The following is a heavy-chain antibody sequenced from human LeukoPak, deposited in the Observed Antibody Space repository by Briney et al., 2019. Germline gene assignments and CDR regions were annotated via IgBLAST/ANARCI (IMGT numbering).Heavy chain of an antibody. V-gene: IGHV3-15*01. D-gene: IGHD2-21*01. CDR3: YTSITDY. CDR1: GFIVSNNY. J-gene: IGHJ4*02. Sequence: PGGSLRLSCVASGFIVSNNYMSWVRQAPGKGLEWVGRIRSKIDGGATDYAAPVKGRFTISRDDSKNTLYLQINSLKIEDTAMYYCYTSITDYWGQGTLVTVSS. CDR2: IRSKIDGGAT.